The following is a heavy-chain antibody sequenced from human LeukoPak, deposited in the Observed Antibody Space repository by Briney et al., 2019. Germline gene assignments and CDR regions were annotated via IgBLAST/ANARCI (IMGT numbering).Heavy chain of an antibody. CDR1: GGSFSGYY. CDR3: ARGRNSHYGDWQYHFDY. V-gene: IGHV4-34*01. CDR2: INHSGST. D-gene: IGHD4-17*01. J-gene: IGHJ4*02. Sequence: SETLSLTCAVYGGSFSGYYWSWIRQPPGKGLEWIGEINHSGSTNYNPSLKSRVTISVDTSKNQFSLKLSSVTAADTAVYYCARGRNSHYGDWQYHFDYWGQGTLVTVSS.